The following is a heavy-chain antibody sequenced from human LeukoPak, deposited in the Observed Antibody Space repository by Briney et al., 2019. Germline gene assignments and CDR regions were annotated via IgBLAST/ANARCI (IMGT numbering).Heavy chain of an antibody. J-gene: IGHJ1*01. CDR1: GYTFTGYS. CDR2: INPNSGGT. V-gene: IGHV1-2*02. CDR3: ARGTPAAMVGSTNFQH. D-gene: IGHD2-2*01. Sequence: GASVKVSCKASGYTFTGYSMHWVRQAPGQGLEWMGWINPNSGGTNYAQKFQGRVTMTRDTSISTAYMELSRLRSDDTAVYYCARGTPAAMVGSTNFQHWGQGTLVTVSS.